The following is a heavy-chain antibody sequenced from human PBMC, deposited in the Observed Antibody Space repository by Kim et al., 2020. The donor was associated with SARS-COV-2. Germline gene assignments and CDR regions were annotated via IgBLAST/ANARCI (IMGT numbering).Heavy chain of an antibody. V-gene: IGHV3-23*05. Sequence: ADSVEGRFTISRDNSKNALFVQMNNVRAEDTAVYYCAKVAGAPFFFDYWGQGTLVTVSS. D-gene: IGHD6-19*01. J-gene: IGHJ4*02. CDR3: AKVAGAPFFFDY.